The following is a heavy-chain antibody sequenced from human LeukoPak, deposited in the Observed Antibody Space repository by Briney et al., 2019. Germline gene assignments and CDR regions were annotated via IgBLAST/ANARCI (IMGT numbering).Heavy chain of an antibody. Sequence: GGSLRLSCAASGFTFSSYGMHWVRQAPGKGLEWVAVIWYDGSNKYYADSVKGRFTISRDNYKNTLYLQMNSLRAEDTAVFYCARTLEYSSSPRGFDYWGQGTLVTVSS. CDR3: ARTLEYSSSPRGFDY. CDR2: IWYDGSNK. V-gene: IGHV3-33*01. J-gene: IGHJ4*02. D-gene: IGHD6-13*01. CDR1: GFTFSSYG.